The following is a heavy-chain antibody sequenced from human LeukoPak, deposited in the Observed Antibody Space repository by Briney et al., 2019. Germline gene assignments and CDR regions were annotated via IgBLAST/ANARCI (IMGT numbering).Heavy chain of an antibody. CDR1: GFTFSSYA. V-gene: IGHV3-30-3*01. CDR3: ARGYCSSTSCYAPYYYGMDV. J-gene: IGHJ6*02. Sequence: GRSLRLSCAASGFTFSSYAMHWVRQAPGKGLEWVAVISYDGSNKYYADSVKGRFTISRDNSKNTLYLQMNSLRAEDTAVYYCARGYCSSTSCYAPYYYGMDVWGQGTMVTVSS. CDR2: ISYDGSNK. D-gene: IGHD2-2*01.